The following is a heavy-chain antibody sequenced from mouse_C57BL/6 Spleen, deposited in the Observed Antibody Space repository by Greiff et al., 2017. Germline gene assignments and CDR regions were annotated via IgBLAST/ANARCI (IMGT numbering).Heavy chain of an antibody. D-gene: IGHD2-4*01. CDR1: GYTFTNYW. CDR2: IYPGGGYT. J-gene: IGHJ2*01. Sequence: QVQLKESGAELVRPGTSVKMSCKASGYTFTNYWIGWAKQRPGHGLEWIGDIYPGGGYTNYNEKFKGKATLTADKSSSTAYMQFSSLTSEDSAIYYCARSDYGFDYWGQGTTLTVSS. V-gene: IGHV1-63*01. CDR3: ARSDYGFDY.